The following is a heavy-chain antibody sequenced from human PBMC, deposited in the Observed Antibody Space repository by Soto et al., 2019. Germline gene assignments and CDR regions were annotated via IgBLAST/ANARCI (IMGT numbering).Heavy chain of an antibody. CDR3: ARAPYNRNDGDFDF. V-gene: IGHV5-51*01. CDR2: IYSRDSDT. CDR1: GYRFTNFW. D-gene: IGHD1-1*01. Sequence: PGESLKISCQGSGYRFTNFWIGWVRQRPGKGLEWMGIIYSRDSDTRYSPSFQGQVTISVDSPISTAYLQWSSLKASDTAIYYCARAPYNRNDGDFDFWGQGTLVTVSS. J-gene: IGHJ4*02.